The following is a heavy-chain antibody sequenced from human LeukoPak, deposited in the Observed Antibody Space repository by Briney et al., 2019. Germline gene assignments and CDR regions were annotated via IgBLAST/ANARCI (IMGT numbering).Heavy chain of an antibody. D-gene: IGHD6-19*01. CDR3: ARVKWVYSSGPNHWFDP. V-gene: IGHV1-18*01. CDR1: GYTFTSYG. CDR2: ISAYNGNT. Sequence: GASVEVSCKASGYTFTSYGISWVRQAPGQGLEWMGWISAYNGNTNYAQKLQGRVTMTTDTSTSTAYMELRSLRSDDTAVYYCARVKWVYSSGPNHWFDPWGQGTLVTVSS. J-gene: IGHJ5*02.